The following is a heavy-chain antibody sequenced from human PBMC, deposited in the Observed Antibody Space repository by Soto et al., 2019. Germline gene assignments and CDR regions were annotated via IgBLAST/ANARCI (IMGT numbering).Heavy chain of an antibody. Sequence: GGSLRLSCAASGFTFSNYWMHWVRQAPGKGLVWVSRINSDGTSTMYADSVKGRFTISRDNAKRSLHLQMMSLTAEDTAIYYCVRGGGGGLFDPWGQGTMVTVSS. CDR1: GFTFSNYW. J-gene: IGHJ5*02. CDR2: INSDGTST. CDR3: VRGGGGGLFDP. D-gene: IGHD2-15*01. V-gene: IGHV3-74*03.